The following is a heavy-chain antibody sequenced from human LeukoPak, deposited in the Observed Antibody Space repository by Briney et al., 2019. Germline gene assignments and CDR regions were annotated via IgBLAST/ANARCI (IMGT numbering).Heavy chain of an antibody. CDR2: IKQDGSAI. CDR1: GFTLSSYW. CDR3: ATDRGWRTSGYYLYNFEY. J-gene: IGHJ4*02. D-gene: IGHD3-3*01. V-gene: IGHV3-7*01. Sequence: GGSLRLSCAASGFTLSSYWMSWVRQAPGKGLEWVANIKQDGSAIYYVGSVKGRFTISRDNTMNSLYLQMSSLRAEDTAVYYCATDRGWRTSGYYLYNFEYWGQGTLVTYSS.